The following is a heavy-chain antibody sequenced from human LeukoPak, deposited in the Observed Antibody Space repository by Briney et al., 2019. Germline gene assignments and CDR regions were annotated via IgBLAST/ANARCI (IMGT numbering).Heavy chain of an antibody. V-gene: IGHV3-7*03. CDR1: GLNLNSYW. CDR2: INQDGSEK. Sequence: PGGSLRLSCAASGLNLNSYWMSWVRQAPGKGLEWVANINQDGSEKYYVDSVKGRFTISRDNAKNTLYLQMNSLRAEDTAVYYCAKDYYDSSGPEYFQHWGQGTLVTVSS. J-gene: IGHJ1*01. CDR3: AKDYYDSSGPEYFQH. D-gene: IGHD3-22*01.